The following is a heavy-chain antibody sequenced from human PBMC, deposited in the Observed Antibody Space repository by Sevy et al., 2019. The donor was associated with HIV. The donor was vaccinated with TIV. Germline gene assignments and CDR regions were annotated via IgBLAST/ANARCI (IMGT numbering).Heavy chain of an antibody. CDR1: GFTFSDYY. V-gene: IGHV3-11*06. CDR2: ISSSSRYT. Sequence: GGSLRLSCAASGFTFSDYYMSWIRQAPGKGLEWVSYISSSSRYTNYADSVKGRFTISRDNAKNSLYLQMNSLRAEDTAVYYCARARLAAAGTSLLDYWGQGTLVTVSS. CDR3: ARARLAAAGTSLLDY. D-gene: IGHD6-13*01. J-gene: IGHJ4*02.